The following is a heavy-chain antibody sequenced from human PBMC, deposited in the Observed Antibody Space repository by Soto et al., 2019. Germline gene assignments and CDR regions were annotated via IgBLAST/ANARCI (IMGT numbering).Heavy chain of an antibody. Sequence: SETLSLTCTVSGGSISSGDYYWSWIRQPPGKGLEWIGYIYYSGSTYYNPSLKSRVTISVDTSKNQFSLKLSSVTAADTAVYYCARGGPTGGSYKYNWFDPWGQGTLVTISS. D-gene: IGHD2-15*01. J-gene: IGHJ5*02. CDR2: IYYSGST. V-gene: IGHV4-30-4*01. CDR1: GGSISSGDYY. CDR3: ARGGPTGGSYKYNWFDP.